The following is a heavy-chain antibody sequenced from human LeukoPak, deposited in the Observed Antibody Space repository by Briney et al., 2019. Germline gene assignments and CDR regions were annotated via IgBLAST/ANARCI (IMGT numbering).Heavy chain of an antibody. CDR2: ISAISSSST. D-gene: IGHD1-26*01. J-gene: IGHJ6*03. V-gene: IGHV3-48*01. Sequence: PGGSLRLSCAASGFTFSSYSMNWVRQAPGKGLEWVSYISAISSSSTYYADSVRGRFTISRDNSKNTLYLQMNSLRAEDTAVYYCAGYGGSYPYYMDVWGKGTTVTISS. CDR1: GFTFSSYS. CDR3: AGYGGSYPYYMDV.